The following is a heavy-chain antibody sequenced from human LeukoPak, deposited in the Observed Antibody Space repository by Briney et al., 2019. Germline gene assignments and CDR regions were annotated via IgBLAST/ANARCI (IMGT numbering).Heavy chain of an antibody. CDR2: IYHSGST. J-gene: IGHJ6*03. CDR1: GGSISSGGYY. Sequence: SETLSLTCTVSGGSISSGGYYWSWIRQPPGKGLEWIGYIYHSGSTYYNPSLKSRVTISVDRSKNQFSLKLSSVTAADTAVYYCAINPRGSSSSTVGYYYYMDVWGKGTTVTVSS. D-gene: IGHD6-6*01. CDR3: AINPRGSSSSTVGYYYYMDV. V-gene: IGHV4-30-2*01.